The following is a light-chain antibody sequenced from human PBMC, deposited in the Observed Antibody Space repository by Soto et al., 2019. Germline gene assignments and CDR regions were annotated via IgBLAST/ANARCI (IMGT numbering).Light chain of an antibody. CDR1: NSDVGGYNY. V-gene: IGLV2-14*01. J-gene: IGLJ2*01. Sequence: QSALTQPASVSGSPGQSITISCTGTNSDVGGYNYVSWYQQHPGKAPKLMIYDVSNRPSEVSSRFSGSRSGNTASLTISGLQAEDEADYYCSSYTRTSPVVFGGGTKVTVL. CDR2: DVS. CDR3: SSYTRTSPVV.